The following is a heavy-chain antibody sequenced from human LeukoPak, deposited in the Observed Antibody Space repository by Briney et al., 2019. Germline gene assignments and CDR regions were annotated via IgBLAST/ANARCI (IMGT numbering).Heavy chain of an antibody. V-gene: IGHV4-38-2*02. Sequence: SETLSLTCTVSGYSISSGYYWGWIRQPPGKGLEWIGSIYHSGSTYYNPSLKSRVTISVDTSKNQFSLKLSSVTAADTAVYYCARPASGWYYFDYWGQGTLVTVSS. J-gene: IGHJ4*02. CDR2: IYHSGST. CDR1: GYSISSGYY. CDR3: ARPASGWYYFDY. D-gene: IGHD6-19*01.